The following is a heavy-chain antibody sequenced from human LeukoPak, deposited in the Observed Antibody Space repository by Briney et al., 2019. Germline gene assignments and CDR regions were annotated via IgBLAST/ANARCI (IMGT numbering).Heavy chain of an antibody. CDR2: MNPNSGVT. D-gene: IGHD1-26*01. CDR1: GYSLTAYW. V-gene: IGHV1-2*02. J-gene: IGHJ4*02. Sequence: ASVKVSCKASGYSLTAYWIHWVRQAPGQGLEWMGCMNPNSGVTGYAQRFQGRVTMTRDTSINTAFMELISLTSDDTAVYFCARDPGYLQSDYWGQGTLVTVPS. CDR3: ARDPGYLQSDY.